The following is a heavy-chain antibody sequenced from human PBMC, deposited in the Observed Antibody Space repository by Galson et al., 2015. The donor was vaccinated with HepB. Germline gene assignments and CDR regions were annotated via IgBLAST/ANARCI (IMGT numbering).Heavy chain of an antibody. J-gene: IGHJ4*02. D-gene: IGHD2-21*02. CDR3: ARGSGANTYCGADCSPASY. CDR2: ISAGGTT. CDR1: GFTFHNYA. Sequence: SLRLSCAASGFTFHNYAMSWVRQAPGKGLEWVSAISAGGTTYYADSVKGRFAISRDNSQSTLYLQMNSLRAEDTAVFYCARGSGANTYCGADCSPASYWGQGTLVTVSS. V-gene: IGHV3-23*01.